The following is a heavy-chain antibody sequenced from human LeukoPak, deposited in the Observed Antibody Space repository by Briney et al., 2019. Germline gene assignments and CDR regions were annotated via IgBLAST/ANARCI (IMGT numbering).Heavy chain of an antibody. CDR3: AKDLDGDPEY. V-gene: IGHV3-23*01. J-gene: IGHJ4*02. CDR2: ISGGGDRI. CDR1: GFTFSSYE. Sequence: PGGSLRLSCAASGFTFSSYEMNWVRQAPGKGLEWVSGISGGGDRIHYAESVKGRFTISRDNSKNTVYLQMNSLRAEDTAVYYCAKDLDGDPEYWGQGTLVTVSS. D-gene: IGHD4-17*01.